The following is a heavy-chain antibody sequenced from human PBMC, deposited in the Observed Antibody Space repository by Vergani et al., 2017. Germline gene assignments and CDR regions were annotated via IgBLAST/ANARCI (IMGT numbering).Heavy chain of an antibody. J-gene: IGHJ6*03. D-gene: IGHD2-2*01. Sequence: QVQLVQSGAEVKKPGSSVKVSCKASGGTFSSSAISWVRQAPGQGLEWMGGIIPIFGTANYAQKFQGRVTITADESTSTAYMELSSLRSEDTAVYYCARSPRGQLLHGPDYYYYYMDVWGKGTTVTVSS. CDR2: IIPIFGTA. CDR3: ARSPRGQLLHGPDYYYYYMDV. CDR1: GGTFSSSA. V-gene: IGHV1-69*01.